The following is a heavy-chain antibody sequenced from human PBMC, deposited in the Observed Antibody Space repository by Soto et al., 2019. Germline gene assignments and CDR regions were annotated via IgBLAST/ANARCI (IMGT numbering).Heavy chain of an antibody. J-gene: IGHJ3*02. CDR1: GGSISSGGYY. D-gene: IGHD3-10*01. Sequence: QVQLQESGPGLVKPSQTLSLTCTVSGGSISSGGYYWSWIRQHPGKGLEWIGYIYYSGSTYYNPSLQSRVTISVDTSKNQFSLKLSSVTAADTAVYYCARGGVGFGGPDAFDIWGQGTMVTVSS. CDR2: IYYSGST. V-gene: IGHV4-31*03. CDR3: ARGGVGFGGPDAFDI.